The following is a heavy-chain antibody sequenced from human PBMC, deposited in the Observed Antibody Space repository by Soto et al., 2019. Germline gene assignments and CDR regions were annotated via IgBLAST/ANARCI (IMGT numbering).Heavy chain of an antibody. CDR1: GYTFTSYG. D-gene: IGHD6-13*01. J-gene: IGHJ4*02. CDR3: ASANIRSSGWYRNKDNFDY. V-gene: IGHV1-18*04. Sequence: GASVNVSCKASGYTFTSYGISWVRQAPGQGLEWMGWISAYNGNTNYAQKLQGRVTMTTDTSTSTAYMELRSLRSDDTAVYYCASANIRSSGWYRNKDNFDYWGQGTLVTVSS. CDR2: ISAYNGNT.